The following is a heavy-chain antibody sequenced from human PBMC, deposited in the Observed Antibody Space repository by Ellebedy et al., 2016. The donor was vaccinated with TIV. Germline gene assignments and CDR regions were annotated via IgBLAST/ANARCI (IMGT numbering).Heavy chain of an antibody. CDR2: LDPSDSYT. Sequence: GASLKISCTGSGYRFTSYWISWVRPMPGKGLASMGRLDPSDSYTNFSPSFQGHVTISADKSISTAYLQWSSLKASDTAMYYCASAGDYVGGFDYWGQGTLVTVSS. D-gene: IGHD4-17*01. J-gene: IGHJ4*02. CDR1: GYRFTSYW. CDR3: ASAGDYVGGFDY. V-gene: IGHV5-10-1*01.